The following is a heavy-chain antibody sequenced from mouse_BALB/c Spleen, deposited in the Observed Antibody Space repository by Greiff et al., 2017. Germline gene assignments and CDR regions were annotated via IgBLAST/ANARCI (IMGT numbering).Heavy chain of an antibody. CDR2: ISYDGSN. CDR3: ARDRDGYYPWFAY. J-gene: IGHJ3*01. CDR1: GYSITSGYY. V-gene: IGHV3-6*02. D-gene: IGHD2-3*01. Sequence: ESGPGLVKPSQSLSLTCSVTGYSITSGYYWNWIRQFPGNKLEWMGYISYDGSNNYNPSLKNRISITRDTSKNQFFLKLNSVTTEDTATYYCARDRDGYYPWFAYWGQGTLVTVSA.